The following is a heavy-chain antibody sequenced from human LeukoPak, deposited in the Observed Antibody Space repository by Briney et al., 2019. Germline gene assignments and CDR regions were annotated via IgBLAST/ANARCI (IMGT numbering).Heavy chain of an antibody. CDR2: IYYSGST. J-gene: IGHJ3*02. D-gene: IGHD6-19*01. Sequence: SETLSLTCTVSGGSISNYYWSWLRQPPGKELEWLGYIYYSGSTNYNPSLKSRVTISVDTSKNQFSLKLSSVTAADTAVYYCARGLRQWLAFDAFDIWGQGTVVTVSS. CDR3: ARGLRQWLAFDAFDI. CDR1: GGSISNYY. V-gene: IGHV4-59*01.